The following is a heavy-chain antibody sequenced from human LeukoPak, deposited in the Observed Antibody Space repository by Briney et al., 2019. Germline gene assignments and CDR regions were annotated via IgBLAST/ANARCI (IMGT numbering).Heavy chain of an antibody. CDR1: GFTFSRYR. CDR3: AKSTRAVMAMMDV. Sequence: PGGSLRLSCAASGFTFSRYRMNWVRQAPGKGLEWVSSISSSSSYIYYAVSVKGRFTISRDNAKNSLYLQMNSLRAEDTAVYFCAKSTRAVMAMMDVWGKGTTVTVSS. D-gene: IGHD3-16*01. CDR2: ISSSSSYI. V-gene: IGHV3-21*01. J-gene: IGHJ6*04.